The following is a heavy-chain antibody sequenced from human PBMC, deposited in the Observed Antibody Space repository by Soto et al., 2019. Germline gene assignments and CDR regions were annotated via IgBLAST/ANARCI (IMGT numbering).Heavy chain of an antibody. J-gene: IGHJ4*02. CDR2: IYYNGNT. CDR1: GGSISSYC. Sequence: SETLSLTCTVSGGSISSYCWCWIRQPPGKGLEWIGYIYYNGNTYYNPSLKSRITISLDTSRNQFSLKLSSVTAADTAVYYCARLFYYDTSGSYYYFDYWGQGTLVTVSS. V-gene: IGHV4-59*06. CDR3: ARLFYYDTSGSYYYFDY. D-gene: IGHD3-22*01.